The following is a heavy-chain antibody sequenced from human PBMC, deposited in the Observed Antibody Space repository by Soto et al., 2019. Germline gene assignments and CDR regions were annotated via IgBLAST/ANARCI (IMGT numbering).Heavy chain of an antibody. CDR1: GYTFTSYY. CDR3: AGDHSEADGGAFDI. D-gene: IGHD4-17*01. CDR2: INPSGGST. V-gene: IGHV1-46*03. Sequence: QVQLVQSGAEVKKPGASLKVSCKASGYTFTSYYMHWVRQAPGQGLEWMGIINPSGGSTSYAQKYQGRVSMTRDTSASTVYMELRSLRSEDTAVYYCAGDHSEADGGAFDIWGQGTMVTVSS. J-gene: IGHJ3*02.